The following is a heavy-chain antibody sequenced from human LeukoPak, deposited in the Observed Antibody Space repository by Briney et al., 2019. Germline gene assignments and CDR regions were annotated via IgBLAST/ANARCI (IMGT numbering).Heavy chain of an antibody. J-gene: IGHJ3*02. CDR3: ARLLLWFGERAFDI. Sequence: LGESLKISCKGSGYSFTSYWIGWVRQMPGKGLEWMGIIYPGDSDTRYSPSFQGQVTTSADKSISTAYLQWSSLKASDTAMYYCARLLLWFGERAFDIWGQGTMVTVSS. CDR2: IYPGDSDT. D-gene: IGHD3-10*01. V-gene: IGHV5-51*01. CDR1: GYSFTSYW.